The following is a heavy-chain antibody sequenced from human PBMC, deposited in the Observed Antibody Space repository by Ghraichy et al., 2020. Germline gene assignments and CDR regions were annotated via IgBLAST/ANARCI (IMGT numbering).Heavy chain of an antibody. Sequence: SQTLSLTCTVSGGSISSSSYYWGWIRQPPGKGLEWIGSIYYSGTTYYNASLKSRVTISVDTSKNQCSLKVKSVTAADTAFYFCAAALGSWFDPWGQGTLVTVSS. CDR3: AAALGSWFDP. CDR1: GGSISSSSYY. D-gene: IGHD2-15*01. CDR2: IYYSGTT. J-gene: IGHJ5*02. V-gene: IGHV4-39*01.